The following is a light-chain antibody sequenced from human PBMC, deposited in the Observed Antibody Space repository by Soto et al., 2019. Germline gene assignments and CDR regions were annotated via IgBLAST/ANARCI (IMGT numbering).Light chain of an antibody. CDR3: QQGDSFPIT. CDR1: QSISSW. Sequence: DIQMTQSPSSVSASVGDRVTITCRASQSISSWLAWYKQKPGTVPKLLIYAASSLQSGVPSRFSGSVAGTEFTLTITSLQPEDFGTYYCQQGDSFPITFGQGTRLEIK. J-gene: IGKJ5*01. CDR2: AAS. V-gene: IGKV1-12*01.